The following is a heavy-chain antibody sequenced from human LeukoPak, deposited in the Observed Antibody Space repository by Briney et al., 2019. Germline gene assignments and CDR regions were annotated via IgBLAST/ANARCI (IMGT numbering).Heavy chain of an antibody. V-gene: IGHV4-4*02. Sequence: PSETLSLTCGVSGGSITNTNYWTWVRQPPGKGLGWIGEVNLQGSTNYNPSLMGRVAIAVDTSENHISLQLTSVTAADTAVYYCAREGGPYRPLDYSGQGTLVTVSS. J-gene: IGHJ4*02. CDR3: AREGGPYRPLDY. CDR1: GGSITNTNY. CDR2: VNLQGST.